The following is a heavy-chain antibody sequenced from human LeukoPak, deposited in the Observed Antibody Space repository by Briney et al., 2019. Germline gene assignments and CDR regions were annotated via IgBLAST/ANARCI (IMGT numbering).Heavy chain of an antibody. V-gene: IGHV3-23*01. Sequence: GGSLRLSCAASGFTFSTYAMSWVRQAPGKGLESVSAISGSGGNTYHADSVRGRFTISRDNSKNTLYLQMSSLRAEDTAVYYCSKGVGATRAITWFDPWGQGTLVTVSS. J-gene: IGHJ5*02. D-gene: IGHD1-26*01. CDR2: ISGSGGNT. CDR3: SKGVGATRAITWFDP. CDR1: GFTFSTYA.